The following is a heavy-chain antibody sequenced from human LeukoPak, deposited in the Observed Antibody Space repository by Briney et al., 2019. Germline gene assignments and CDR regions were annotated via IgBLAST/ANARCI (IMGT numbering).Heavy chain of an antibody. CDR3: AGGRGYIIDY. CDR1: GFTVSLNF. V-gene: IGHV3-53*01. CDR2: IHPDGVT. J-gene: IGHJ4*02. D-gene: IGHD5-18*01. Sequence: GGSLRLSCAASGFTVSLNFMNWVRQAPGTGLEWVSIIHPDGVTHYSDSVKGRFTISRDNSNNILYLQMNGLRAEDTAVYSCAGGRGYIIDYWGQGTLVTVSS.